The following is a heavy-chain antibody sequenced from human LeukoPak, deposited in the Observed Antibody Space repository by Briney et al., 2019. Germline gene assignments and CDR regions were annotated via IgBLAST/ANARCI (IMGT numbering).Heavy chain of an antibody. V-gene: IGHV4-39*01. CDR2: CFYTGST. Sequence: PSETLSLTCTVSGGSITSGTYYWDWIRQPPGKGLEWIGTCFYTGSTYYNPSLRSRVTMSVDTSKNQFSLNLNSVTAADTAVYYCARASLAVAGPFGSWGQGILVIVSS. D-gene: IGHD6-19*01. CDR1: GGSITSGTYY. CDR3: ARASLAVAGPFGS. J-gene: IGHJ4*02.